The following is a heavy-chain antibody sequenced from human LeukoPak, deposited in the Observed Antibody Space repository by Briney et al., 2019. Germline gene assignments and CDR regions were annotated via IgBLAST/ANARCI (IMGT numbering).Heavy chain of an antibody. J-gene: IGHJ3*01. CDR3: AKDIQLST. CDR1: GFNFRDAA. Sequence: GGSLRLSCAASGFNFRDAAMTWVRQAPGKGLEWVSLIGSVGDSTYYADSVKGRFTISRDNSENTLSLQMNSLRVKDTAIYYCAKDIQLSTWGLGTMVTVSS. V-gene: IGHV3-23*01. D-gene: IGHD5-24*01. CDR2: IGSVGDST.